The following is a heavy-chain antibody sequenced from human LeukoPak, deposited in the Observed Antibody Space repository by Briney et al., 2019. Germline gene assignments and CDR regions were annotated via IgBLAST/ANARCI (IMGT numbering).Heavy chain of an antibody. Sequence: GGSLRLSCAASGFTFSSYGMHWVRQAPGKGPEWVANIKQDGSEKYYVDSVKGRFTISRDNAKNSLYLQMDSLRVEDTAVYYCARDKVSGASNFDSWGQGILVTVSS. D-gene: IGHD3-10*01. CDR2: IKQDGSEK. CDR1: GFTFSSYG. V-gene: IGHV3-7*03. CDR3: ARDKVSGASNFDS. J-gene: IGHJ4*02.